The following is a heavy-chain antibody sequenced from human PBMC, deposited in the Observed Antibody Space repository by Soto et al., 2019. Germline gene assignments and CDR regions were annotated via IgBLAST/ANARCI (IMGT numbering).Heavy chain of an antibody. CDR2: INAGNGNT. CDR1: GYTFTSYA. D-gene: IGHD2-21*02. J-gene: IGHJ4*02. V-gene: IGHV1-3*05. Sequence: QVQLVQSGAEEKKPGASVKVSCKASGYTFTSYAMHWVRQAPGQRLEWMGWINAGNGNTKYSQKFQGRVTITRDTSESKAYMEPSSLRSEDTAVCYCARSMVVVTALDYWGQGTLVTVSS. CDR3: ARSMVVVTALDY.